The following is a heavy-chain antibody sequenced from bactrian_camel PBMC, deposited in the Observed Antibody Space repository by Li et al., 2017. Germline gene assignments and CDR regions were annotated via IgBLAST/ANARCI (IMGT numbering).Heavy chain of an antibody. CDR1: VYRGC. Sequence: QVQLVESGVGSVQAGGSPRLSCAASVYRGCMGWTRQAPGKEREGVAAIDSDGSTSYADSVKGRFIISQDNAKNTIYLQMSTLKPEDTATYYCAASLFGVGCSLPKRATDFRYWGQGTQVTVS. V-gene: IGHV3S53*01. CDR2: IDSDGST. CDR3: AASLFGVGCSLPKRATDFRY. D-gene: IGHD3*01. J-gene: IGHJ6*01.